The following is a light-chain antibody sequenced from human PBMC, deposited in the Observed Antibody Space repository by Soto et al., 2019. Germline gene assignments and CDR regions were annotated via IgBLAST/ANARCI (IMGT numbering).Light chain of an antibody. V-gene: IGLV2-14*01. CDR3: SSYTSSSNAYVL. CDR2: DVS. CDR1: SSDVGGYNY. J-gene: IGLJ2*01. Sequence: QSVLTQPASVSGSPGQSITISCTGTSSDVGGYNYVSWYQQHPGKAPKLMIYDVSIRPSGVSNRFSGSKSGNTASLTISGLQAEDEADYYCSSYTSSSNAYVLFGGGTKLTVL.